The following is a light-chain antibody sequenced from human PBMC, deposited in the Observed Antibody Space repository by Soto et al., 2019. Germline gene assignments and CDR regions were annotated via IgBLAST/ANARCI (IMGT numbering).Light chain of an antibody. CDR2: GAS. V-gene: IGKV3-15*01. Sequence: ETVMTQSPATLSLSLGERATLSCRASQSVTYNLAWYQQKPGQAPRLLIHGASTRAIGIPDRFSGSGFGTEFTLTISSLQSEDFAVYYCQQYNNWPPYTFGQGTKLEIK. CDR1: QSVTYN. J-gene: IGKJ2*01. CDR3: QQYNNWPPYT.